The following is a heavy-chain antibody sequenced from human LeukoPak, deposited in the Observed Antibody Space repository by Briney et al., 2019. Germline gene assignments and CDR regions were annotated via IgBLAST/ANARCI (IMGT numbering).Heavy chain of an antibody. V-gene: IGHV4-4*07. CDR2: IYATGTT. J-gene: IGHJ1*01. CDR1: GGSISGYF. D-gene: IGHD3-16*02. CDR3: AREGGGSNRCLD. Sequence: SETLSLTCTVSGGSISGYFWIWIRQPAGKGREWIGRIYATGTTNYNPSLKSRVTMSVDTSKNQFSLNLTSVTAADTAVYYCAREGGGSNRCLDWGQGTLVTVSS.